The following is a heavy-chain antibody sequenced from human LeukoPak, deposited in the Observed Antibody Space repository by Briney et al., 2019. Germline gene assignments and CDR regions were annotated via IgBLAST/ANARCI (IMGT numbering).Heavy chain of an antibody. CDR1: GGSIRSSTYY. D-gene: IGHD1-26*01. Sequence: SETLSLTCTVSGGSIRSSTYYWSWIRQPPGKGLEWIGYIYYSGSTNYNPSLKSQVTISVDTSKHQFSLKLSSVTAADTAVYYCARIVGATNWFDPWGQGTLVTVSS. CDR3: ARIVGATNWFDP. V-gene: IGHV4-61*05. CDR2: IYYSGST. J-gene: IGHJ5*02.